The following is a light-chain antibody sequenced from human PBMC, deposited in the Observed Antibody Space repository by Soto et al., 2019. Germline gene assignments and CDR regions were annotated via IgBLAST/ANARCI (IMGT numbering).Light chain of an antibody. J-gene: IGLJ1*01. Sequence: QSVLTQPPSVSGAPGQRVSISCTGSTSNIGAPYDVHWYQHLPETAPKLLIYGDNNRPSGVPDRFSGSKSGTSASLAITRLQAEDEADYYCQSYDISLHNYVFGTGTKLTVL. CDR2: GDN. CDR1: TSNIGAPYD. V-gene: IGLV1-40*01. CDR3: QSYDISLHNYV.